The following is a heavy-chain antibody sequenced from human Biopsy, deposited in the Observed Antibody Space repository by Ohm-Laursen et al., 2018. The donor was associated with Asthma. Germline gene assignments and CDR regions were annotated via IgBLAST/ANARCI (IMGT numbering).Heavy chain of an antibody. CDR1: GFSFDNYF. Sequence: SVKVSCKASGFSFDNYFMHWVRQAPGQGLEWMGIINPSGAGTRYAEKFRGRLIVTRDASTRTAFMDLRSLRSDDTVIYFCARARETTNYGDSDFDIWGQGTLITVSS. D-gene: IGHD2-8*01. V-gene: IGHV1-46*02. CDR2: INPSGAGT. J-gene: IGHJ4*02. CDR3: ARARETTNYGDSDFDI.